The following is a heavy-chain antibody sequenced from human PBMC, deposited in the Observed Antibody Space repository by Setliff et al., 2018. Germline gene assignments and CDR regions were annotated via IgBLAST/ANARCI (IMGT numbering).Heavy chain of an antibody. CDR3: ARGGTFRYFDF. V-gene: IGHV4-61*01. D-gene: IGHD5-12*01. Sequence: SETLSLTCTVSGASISGNSYYWSWIRQPPGKGLEFIGYVYYSGTANYSPSLRSRLTISVDTSKNQFSLKLRSVTAADTAVYYCARGGTFRYFDFWGQGAPVTVS. J-gene: IGHJ4*02. CDR2: VYYSGTA. CDR1: GASISGNSYY.